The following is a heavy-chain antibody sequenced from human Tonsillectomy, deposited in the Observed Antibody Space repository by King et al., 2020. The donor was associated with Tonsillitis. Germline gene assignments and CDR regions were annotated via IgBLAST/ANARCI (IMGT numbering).Heavy chain of an antibody. J-gene: IGHJ6*02. CDR1: GFTFSSYA. V-gene: IGHV3-23*03. CDR3: GTLGLWFGAINYYYGMVV. Sequence: VQLVESGGGLVQPGGSLRLSCAASGFTFSSYAMSWVRQAPGKGLEWFSVIYSGGSSTYYADSVKGRFTISRDDSKNTLYLQMNTLRADDTAVYYCGTLGLWFGAINYYYGMVVWGPGPTVTVPS. D-gene: IGHD3-10*01. CDR2: IYSGGSST.